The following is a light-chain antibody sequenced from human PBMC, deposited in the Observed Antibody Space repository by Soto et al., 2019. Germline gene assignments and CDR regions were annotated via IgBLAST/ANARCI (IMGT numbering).Light chain of an antibody. V-gene: IGKV3-11*01. Sequence: EIVLTQSPATLSLSPGERATLSCRASQSVSSYLAWYQQKPGQAPRLLIYDASNRATGIPARFSGSGSGTDFTLTISGLEPEDFAVYYCQRRSNWTFGQGTKVEIK. CDR2: DAS. CDR1: QSVSSY. CDR3: QRRSNWT. J-gene: IGKJ1*01.